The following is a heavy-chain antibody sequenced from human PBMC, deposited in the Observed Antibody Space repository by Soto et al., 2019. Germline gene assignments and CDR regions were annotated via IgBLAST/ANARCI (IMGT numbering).Heavy chain of an antibody. J-gene: IGHJ6*01. CDR1: GYTFTSYD. D-gene: IGHD2-2*01. CDR3: ARAYCSSTSCYYYYYYGVEF. Sequence: ASVKVSCRASGYTFTSYDINWVRQATGQGLEWMGWMNPNSGNTGYAQKFQGRVTMTRNTSISTAYMELSSLRSEDTAVYYCARAYCSSTSCYYYYYYGVEFFGRVTTFTFCS. V-gene: IGHV1-8*01. CDR2: MNPNSGNT.